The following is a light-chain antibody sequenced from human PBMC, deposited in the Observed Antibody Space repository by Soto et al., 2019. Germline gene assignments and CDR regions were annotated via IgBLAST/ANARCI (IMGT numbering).Light chain of an antibody. J-gene: IGLJ2*01. Sequence: QSVLTQPPSVSGAPGQRVTISCTGSSSNIGAGYDVHWYQQLPGTAPKLLIYGTSNRPSGVPDRCSGSKSGTSASLAITGLQAEDEADYYCQSYDSTRNVVFGGGTKLTVL. CDR3: QSYDSTRNVV. CDR1: SSNIGAGYD. V-gene: IGLV1-40*01. CDR2: GTS.